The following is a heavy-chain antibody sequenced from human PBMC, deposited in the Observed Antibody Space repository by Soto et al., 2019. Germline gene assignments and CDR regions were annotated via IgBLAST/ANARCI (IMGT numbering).Heavy chain of an antibody. Sequence: PGGSLRLSCAASGFTFSNYGMHWVRQTPGKGLEWVALILYDGSNKYYGDSVKGRFTISRDNSKNTLYLQVSSLRAEDTAVYYCAKSRDAYNFYFYYGMDVWGQGTTVTVS. CDR1: GFTFSNYG. D-gene: IGHD2-2*01. CDR3: AKSRDAYNFYFYYGMDV. J-gene: IGHJ6*02. V-gene: IGHV3-30*18. CDR2: ILYDGSNK.